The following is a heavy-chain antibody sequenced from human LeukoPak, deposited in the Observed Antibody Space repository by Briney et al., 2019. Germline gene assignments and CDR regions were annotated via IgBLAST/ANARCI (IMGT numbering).Heavy chain of an antibody. V-gene: IGHV3-74*01. Sequence: GGSLRPSCAASGFTFSSYWMHWVRQAPGKGLVWVSRINSDGSSTSYADSVRGRFTISRDNAKNTLYPQMNSLRAEDTAVYYCARDQGGILTGYYTEFDYWGQGTLVTVSS. D-gene: IGHD3-9*01. CDR2: INSDGSST. CDR3: ARDQGGILTGYYTEFDY. J-gene: IGHJ4*02. CDR1: GFTFSSYW.